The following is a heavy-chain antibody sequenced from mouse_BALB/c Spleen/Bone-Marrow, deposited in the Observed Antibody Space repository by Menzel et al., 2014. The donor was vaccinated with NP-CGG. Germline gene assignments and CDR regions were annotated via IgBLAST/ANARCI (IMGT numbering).Heavy chain of an antibody. CDR1: GFSFNSYG. Sequence: EVKLMESGGGLVKSGGSLKLSCAASGFSFNSYGMSWVRQTPEKRQEWVATISGGGSYTFYPDSVKGRFTISRDNAKNNLYLQLSSLRSEDTALYYCARHAYYDQTEVSFVYWGQGTLVTVSA. CDR2: ISGGGSYT. J-gene: IGHJ3*01. D-gene: IGHD2-4*01. CDR3: ARHAYYDQTEVSFVY. V-gene: IGHV5-9-2*01.